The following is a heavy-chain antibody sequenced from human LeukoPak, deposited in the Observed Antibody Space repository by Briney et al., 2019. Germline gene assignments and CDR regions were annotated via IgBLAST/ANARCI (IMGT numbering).Heavy chain of an antibody. V-gene: IGHV1-46*01. Sequence: ASVKVSCKASGYTFTSYYMHWVRQAPGQGLEWMGIINPSGGSTSYAQKFQGRVTMTRDTSTSTVYMELSSLRSEDTAVYYCAREVPDYYDSSGYLGYWGQGTLVTVSS. CDR2: INPSGGST. J-gene: IGHJ4*02. D-gene: IGHD3-22*01. CDR1: GYTFTSYY. CDR3: AREVPDYYDSSGYLGY.